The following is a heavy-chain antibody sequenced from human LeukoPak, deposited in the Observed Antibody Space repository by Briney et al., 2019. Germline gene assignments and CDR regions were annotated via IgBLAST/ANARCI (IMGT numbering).Heavy chain of an antibody. D-gene: IGHD5-18*01. J-gene: IGHJ3*02. Sequence: SETLSLTYTVSGGSISSYYWSWIRQPPGKGLEWIGYIYYSGSTNYNPSLKSRVTISVDTSKNQFSLKLSSVTAADTAVYYCARSNTATDAFDIWGQGTMVTVSS. CDR1: GGSISSYY. CDR2: IYYSGST. V-gene: IGHV4-59*01. CDR3: ARSNTATDAFDI.